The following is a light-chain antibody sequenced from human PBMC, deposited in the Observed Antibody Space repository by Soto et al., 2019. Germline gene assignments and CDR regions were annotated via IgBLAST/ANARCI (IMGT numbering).Light chain of an antibody. CDR3: QSYDSSVSRV. V-gene: IGLV1-40*01. Sequence: QSVLTQPPSVSGSPGQWVTISCTGSSCNIGAGYDVHWYQQLPGPAPKLLIYGNSNRPSGVTDRFSGSKSGTSASLAITGLQAEDEADYYCQSYDSSVSRVFGTGTKLTVL. CDR2: GNS. CDR1: SCNIGAGYD. J-gene: IGLJ1*01.